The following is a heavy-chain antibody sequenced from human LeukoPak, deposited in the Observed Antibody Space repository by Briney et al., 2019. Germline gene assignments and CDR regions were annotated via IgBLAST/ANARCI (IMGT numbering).Heavy chain of an antibody. CDR2: ISSSSSYI. V-gene: IGHV3-21*01. CDR3: ATFGVRGVISY. Sequence: GGSLRLSCAASGFTFSSYSMNWVRQAPGKGLEWVSSISSSSSYIYYADSVKGRFTISRDNAKNPLYLQMNSLRAEDTAVYYCATFGVRGVISYWGQGTLVTVSS. D-gene: IGHD3-10*01. J-gene: IGHJ4*02. CDR1: GFTFSSYS.